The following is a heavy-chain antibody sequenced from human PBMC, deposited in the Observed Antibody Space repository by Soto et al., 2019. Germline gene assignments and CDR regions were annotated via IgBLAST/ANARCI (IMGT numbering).Heavy chain of an antibody. CDR2: IKNKLDGGTT. V-gene: IGHV3-15*01. Sequence: LRLSCAASGFTFSSYAMSWVRQAPGKGLEWVGRIKNKLDGGTTDYAAPVKGRFNISRDDSKNTLYLQMNSLRAEDTAVYYCAKALLVYYYDSSGYPNDAFDIWGQGTMVTVSS. D-gene: IGHD3-22*01. CDR1: GFTFSSYA. J-gene: IGHJ3*02. CDR3: AKALLVYYYDSSGYPNDAFDI.